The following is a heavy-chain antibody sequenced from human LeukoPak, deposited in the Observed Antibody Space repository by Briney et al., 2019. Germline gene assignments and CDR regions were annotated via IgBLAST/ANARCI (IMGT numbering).Heavy chain of an antibody. J-gene: IGHJ4*02. Sequence: GGSLRLSCAASGFTFSSYSMIWVRQAPGKGLEWVSTITGSSGNTYYAEPAKGRFTISRDNAKNSLHLQMNSLKADDTAVYYCGRDFNYWGQGTLVTVAS. V-gene: IGHV3-21*01. CDR1: GFTFSSYS. CDR2: ITGSSGNT. CDR3: GRDFNY.